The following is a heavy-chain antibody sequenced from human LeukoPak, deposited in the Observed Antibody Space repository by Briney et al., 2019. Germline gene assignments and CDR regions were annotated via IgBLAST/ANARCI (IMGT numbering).Heavy chain of an antibody. J-gene: IGHJ6*02. CDR2: INHSGST. D-gene: IGHD6-19*01. CDR1: GGSFSGYY. CDR3: ARGRPSGWNYYYGMDV. V-gene: IGHV4-34*01. Sequence: SETLSLTCAVYGGSFSGYYWSWIRQPPGKGLEWIGEINHSGSTNYNPSLKSRVTISVDTSKNQFSLKLSSVTAADTAVYYCARGRPSGWNYYYGMDVWGQGTTVTVSS.